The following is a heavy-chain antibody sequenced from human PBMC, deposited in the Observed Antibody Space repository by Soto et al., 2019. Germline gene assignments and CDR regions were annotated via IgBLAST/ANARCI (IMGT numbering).Heavy chain of an antibody. D-gene: IGHD3-22*01. CDR1: GFTFSGSA. V-gene: IGHV3-73*01. Sequence: GGSLRLSCAASGFTFSGSAMHWVRQASGKGLEWVGRIRSKANSYATAYAASVKGRFTISRDDSKNTAYLQMNSLKTEDTAVYYCTTPYYYDSSGFDYWGQGTLVTVSS. J-gene: IGHJ4*02. CDR2: IRSKANSYAT. CDR3: TTPYYYDSSGFDY.